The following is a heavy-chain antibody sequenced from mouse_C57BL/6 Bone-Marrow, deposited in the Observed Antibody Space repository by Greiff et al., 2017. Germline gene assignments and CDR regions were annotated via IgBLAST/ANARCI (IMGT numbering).Heavy chain of an antibody. CDR1: GYTFTSYW. CDR3: ARRGLYFFAY. V-gene: IGHV1-55*01. CDR2: IYPGSGST. Sequence: VQRVESGAELVKPGASVKMSCKASGYTFTSYWITWVKQRPGQGLEWIGDIYPGSGSTNYNEKFKSKATLTVDTSSSTAYMQLSSLTSEDSAVYYCARRGLYFFAYWGQGTLVTVSA. D-gene: IGHD2-1*01. J-gene: IGHJ3*01.